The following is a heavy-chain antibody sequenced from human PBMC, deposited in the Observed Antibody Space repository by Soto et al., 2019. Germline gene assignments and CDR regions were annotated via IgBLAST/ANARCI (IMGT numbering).Heavy chain of an antibody. V-gene: IGHV4-39*01. J-gene: IGHJ6*02. D-gene: IGHD2-2*03. Sequence: QLQLQESGPGLVKPSETLSLTCTVSGDSFSTNSYSWGWIRQSPGTGLEWIGTIYSSENTYYNPSLLSRVTISVDTAKNQFTLRLSSVPAADTAVYYDAGLNGYCIRTNCHGYYGMDVWGQGTTVTVSS. CDR1: GDSFSTNSYS. CDR3: AGLNGYCIRTNCHGYYGMDV. CDR2: IYSSENT.